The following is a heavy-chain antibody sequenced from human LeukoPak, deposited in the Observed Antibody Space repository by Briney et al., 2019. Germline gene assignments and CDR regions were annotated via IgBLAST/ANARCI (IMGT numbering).Heavy chain of an antibody. CDR1: GGSFSGYY. CDR3: ARYSSYDAFDI. J-gene: IGHJ3*02. V-gene: IGHV4-34*01. Sequence: SETLSLTCAVYGGSFSGYYWSWIRQPPGKGLEWIGEINHSGSTNYNPSLKSRVTISVDTSKNLFSLKLSSVTAADTAVYYCARYSSYDAFDIWGQGTMVTVSS. CDR2: INHSGST. D-gene: IGHD6-19*01.